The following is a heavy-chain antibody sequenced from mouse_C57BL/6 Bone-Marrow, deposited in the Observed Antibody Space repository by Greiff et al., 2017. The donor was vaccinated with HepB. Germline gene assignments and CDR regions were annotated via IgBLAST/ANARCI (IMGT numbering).Heavy chain of an antibody. Sequence: VQLQQPGAELVMPGASVKLSCKASGYTFTSYWMHWVKQRPGQGLEWIGEIDPSDSYTNYNQKFKGKSTLTLDKSSSTAYMQLSSLTSEDPAVYYCARSEGHYYGSRYYFDFWGQGTTLTVSS. V-gene: IGHV1-69*01. J-gene: IGHJ2*01. CDR2: IDPSDSYT. CDR3: ARSEGHYYGSRYYFDF. CDR1: GYTFTSYW. D-gene: IGHD1-1*01.